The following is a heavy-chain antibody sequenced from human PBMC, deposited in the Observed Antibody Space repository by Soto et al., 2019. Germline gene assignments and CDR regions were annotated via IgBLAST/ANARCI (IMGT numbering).Heavy chain of an antibody. V-gene: IGHV1-2*02. Sequence: ASVKVSCKASGYTFSDYYIHWVRQAPGQGLEWMGWINLNSGGTKYAPKFQGGVTMTRDTSITTAYMELSRLRSGDTAVYYCAREPATAKPEGVDFWGQGTLVTVSS. CDR2: INLNSGGT. CDR3: AREPATAKPEGVDF. CDR1: GYTFSDYY. J-gene: IGHJ4*02. D-gene: IGHD1-1*01.